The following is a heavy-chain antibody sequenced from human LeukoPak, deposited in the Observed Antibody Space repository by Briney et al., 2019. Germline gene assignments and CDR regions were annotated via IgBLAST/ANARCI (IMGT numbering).Heavy chain of an antibody. J-gene: IGHJ5*02. CDR3: ARRERDSSGLNWFDP. V-gene: IGHV4-59*08. CDR2: IYNSGST. CDR1: LGSLINHD. D-gene: IGHD6-19*01. Sequence: SQTLSLTLTVSLGSLINHDWSWIRQPPGTGLGWIGYIYNSGSTQYNPSLKIRVPMLIDTSRNQFSLKLNSVTATDTAVYYCARRERDSSGLNWFDPWGQGTLVTVSS.